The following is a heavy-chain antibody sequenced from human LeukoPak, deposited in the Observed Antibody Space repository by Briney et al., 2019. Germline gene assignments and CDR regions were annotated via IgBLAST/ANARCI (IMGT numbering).Heavy chain of an antibody. J-gene: IGHJ4*02. D-gene: IGHD5-18*01. CDR1: GFTFSSHS. CDR3: ASSLSGYSYGDY. V-gene: IGHV3-21*01. CDR2: ISSSSSYI. Sequence: PGGSLRLSCAASGFTFSSHSMNWVRQAPGKGLEWVSSISSSSSYIYYADSVKGRFTISRDNAKNSLYLQMNSLRAEDTAVYYCASSLSGYSYGDYWGQGILVTVSS.